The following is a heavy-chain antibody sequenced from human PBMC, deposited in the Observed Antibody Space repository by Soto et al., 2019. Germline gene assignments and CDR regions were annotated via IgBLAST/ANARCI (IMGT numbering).Heavy chain of an antibody. J-gene: IGHJ4*02. CDR2: INGRSNYI. D-gene: IGHD1-26*01. CDR1: GFTFSTYT. CDR3: AREDGIVGATSAFDY. Sequence: SLRLSCAASGFTFSTYTMNWVRQAPGKGLEWVSSINGRSNYIYYADSVKGRFTISRDNAKNSLYLQMNSLRAEDTAVYFCAREDGIVGATSAFDYWGQGTLVTVSS. V-gene: IGHV3-21*01.